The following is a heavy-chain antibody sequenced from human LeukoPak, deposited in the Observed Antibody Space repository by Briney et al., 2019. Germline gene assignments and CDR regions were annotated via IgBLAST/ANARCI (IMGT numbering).Heavy chain of an antibody. J-gene: IGHJ4*02. CDR3: ARGWGEKGRCRGGTCNNPQFDY. V-gene: IGHV3-7*01. Sequence: GPSLRLSCAAAGSKFSYDWMSSVRQAPGEGLEWLAKINERGSEKYYVASVKGRFTISRDNADDLVYLQMNSLRVEDTAVYYCARGWGEKGRCRGGTCNNPQFDYWGQGILVTVSS. D-gene: IGHD2-15*01. CDR1: GSKFSYDW. CDR2: INERGSEK.